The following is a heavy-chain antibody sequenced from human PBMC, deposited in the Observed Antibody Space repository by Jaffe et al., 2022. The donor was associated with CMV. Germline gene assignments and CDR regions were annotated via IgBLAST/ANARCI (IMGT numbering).Heavy chain of an antibody. D-gene: IGHD4-4*01. CDR2: ISGSGDRT. J-gene: IGHJ4*02. Sequence: EVQLVESGGGLVQPGGSLRLSCAGFGFTFTTYAMSWVRQAPGKGLEWVSTISGSGDRTYYADSVKGRFTISRDNSKDTVYLQMNSLRDEDTAVYYCANNDYRTVAYWGQGTLVTVSS. CDR1: GFTFTTYA. V-gene: IGHV3-23*04. CDR3: ANNDYRTVAY.